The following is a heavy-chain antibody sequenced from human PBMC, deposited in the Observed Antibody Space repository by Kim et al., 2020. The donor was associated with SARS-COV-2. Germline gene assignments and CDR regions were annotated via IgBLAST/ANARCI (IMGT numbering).Heavy chain of an antibody. CDR2: IYGGGGT. D-gene: IGHD3-22*01. Sequence: GGSLRLSCAASGLTVSSNYMSWVRQAPGKGLDWVSIIYGGGGTYYAWSVKGRFTISRDHSKNTLYLQMNSLRVEDTAIYYCARVALILGGGGLDAFDIWGQGTMVTVSS. V-gene: IGHV3-53*01. CDR3: ARVALILGGGGLDAFDI. CDR1: GLTVSSNY. J-gene: IGHJ3*02.